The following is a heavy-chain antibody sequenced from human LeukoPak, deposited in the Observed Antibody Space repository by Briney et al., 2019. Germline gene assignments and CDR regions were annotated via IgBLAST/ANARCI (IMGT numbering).Heavy chain of an antibody. V-gene: IGHV1-69*13. J-gene: IGHJ6*02. CDR2: IIPIFGTA. CDR3: ARATRGGGLYYGMDV. D-gene: IGHD2-15*01. CDR1: GGTFSSYA. Sequence: SVKVSCKASGGTFSSYAISWVRQAPGQGLEWMGGIIPIFGTANYAQKFQGRVTITADESTSTAYMELSSMRSEDTAVYYCARATRGGGLYYGMDVWGQGTTVTVSS.